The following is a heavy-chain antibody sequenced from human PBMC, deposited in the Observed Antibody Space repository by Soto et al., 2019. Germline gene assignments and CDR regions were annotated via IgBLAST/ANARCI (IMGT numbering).Heavy chain of an antibody. D-gene: IGHD2-2*01. V-gene: IGHV1-69*12. Sequence: QVQLVQSGAEVKKPGSSVKVSCKASGGTFSSYAISWVRQAPGQGLEWMGGIIPIFGTANYAQKFQGRVTITADEPASTAYRELRSLRSEDTALYYCARHVPVAGYYYGMDVWGQGTTGTVSS. CDR3: ARHVPVAGYYYGMDV. CDR2: IIPIFGTA. J-gene: IGHJ6*02. CDR1: GGTFSSYA.